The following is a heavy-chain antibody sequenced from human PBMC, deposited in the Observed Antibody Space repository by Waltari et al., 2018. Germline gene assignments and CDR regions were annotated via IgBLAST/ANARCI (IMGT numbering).Heavy chain of an antibody. CDR1: GGSISRYY. V-gene: IGHV4-4*07. CDR3: ARDPGGSYYVDAFVI. D-gene: IGHD1-26*01. CDR2: IYTSGST. J-gene: IGHJ3*02. Sequence: QVQLQESGPGLVKPSENQSRTCTVSGGSISRYYWSWIQEHAGKGLEWIGRIYTSGSTNYNPSLKGRVTMSVDTSKNQFSLKLSSVTAADTAVYYCARDPGGSYYVDAFVIWGQGTMVTVSS.